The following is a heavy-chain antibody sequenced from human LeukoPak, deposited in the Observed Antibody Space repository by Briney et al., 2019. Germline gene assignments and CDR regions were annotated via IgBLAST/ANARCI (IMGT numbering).Heavy chain of an antibody. J-gene: IGHJ4*02. CDR2: ISWNSGSI. D-gene: IGHD6-19*01. CDR1: GFTFDDYA. V-gene: IGHV3-9*01. Sequence: GGSLRLSCAASGFTFDDYAMHWVRQAPGKGLEWVSGISWNSGSIGYADSVKGRFTISRDNAKNSLYLQMNSLRAEDTAVYYCAKGMGIAVAGSIDYWGQGTLVTVSS. CDR3: AKGMGIAVAGSIDY.